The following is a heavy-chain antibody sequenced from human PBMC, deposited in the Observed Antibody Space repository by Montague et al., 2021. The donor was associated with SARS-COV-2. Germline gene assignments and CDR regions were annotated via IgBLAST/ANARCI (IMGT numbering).Heavy chain of an antibody. CDR3: ARYRRRFAEIYDTYYDYGLNV. J-gene: IGHJ6*02. Sequence: SETLSLTCAVYGASFSVHYWTWTRQPPGKGLEWIGQINQSGSTKYNPSLKSRVTISIDTSKNQFSLKMTSMTAADTGVYYCARYRRRFAEIYDTYYDYGLNVWGQGTTVTVFS. D-gene: IGHD3-10*01. CDR1: GASFSVHY. CDR2: INQSGST. V-gene: IGHV4-34*01.